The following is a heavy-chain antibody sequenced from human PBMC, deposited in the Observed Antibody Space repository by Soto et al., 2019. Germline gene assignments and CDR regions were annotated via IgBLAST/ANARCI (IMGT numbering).Heavy chain of an antibody. J-gene: IGHJ5*02. V-gene: IGHV1-2*02. Sequence: QVQLVQSGAEVKKPGASVKVSCKASGYTFTGYYMHWVRQAPGQGLEWMGWINPNSGGTNYAQKFQGRGNMTRDTSISTAYMELRSLRSDDTAVYYCARDYGGIRSGFDPWGQGTLVTVSS. CDR3: ARDYGGIRSGFDP. CDR1: GYTFTGYY. CDR2: INPNSGGT. D-gene: IGHD5-12*01.